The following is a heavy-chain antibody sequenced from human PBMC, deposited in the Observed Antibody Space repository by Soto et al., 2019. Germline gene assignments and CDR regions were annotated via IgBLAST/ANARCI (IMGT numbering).Heavy chain of an antibody. J-gene: IGHJ5*02. CDR2: ISYDGSNK. Sequence: GGSLRLSWSAAGVTFSSYAMHWVRQAPGKGLEWVAVISYDGSNKYYADSVKGRFTISRDNSKNTLYLQMNSLRAEDTAVYYCAREKPTMIVVVIPGWFDPWGQGTLVTVSS. CDR3: AREKPTMIVVVIPGWFDP. V-gene: IGHV3-30-3*01. CDR1: GVTFSSYA. D-gene: IGHD3-22*01.